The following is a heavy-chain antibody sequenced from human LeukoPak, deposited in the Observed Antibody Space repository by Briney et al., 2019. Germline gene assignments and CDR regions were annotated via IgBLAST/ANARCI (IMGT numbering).Heavy chain of an antibody. D-gene: IGHD3-22*01. CDR3: ATDSSGYRIFDY. CDR1: GGSISSGGYY. J-gene: IGHJ4*02. CDR2: ISYSGST. V-gene: IGHV4-31*03. Sequence: SETLSLTCTVSGGSISSGGYYWSWIRQHPGKGLEWIGYISYSGSTYYNPSLKSRVTISVDTSKNPFSLKLSSVTAADTAVYYCATDSSGYRIFDYWGQGTLVTVSS.